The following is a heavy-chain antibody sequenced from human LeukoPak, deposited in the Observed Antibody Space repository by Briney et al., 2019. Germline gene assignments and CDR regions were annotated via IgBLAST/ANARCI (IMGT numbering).Heavy chain of an antibody. CDR1: GFTFGYYE. V-gene: IGHV3-48*03. CDR3: AKDLGSGTYPFDY. D-gene: IGHD1-26*01. CDR2: IKSGGSSI. Sequence: QTGGSLRLSCATSGFTFGYYEMNWVRQAPGKGLEWVSYIKSGGSSIYYADSVKGRFTISRDNSKNTLYPQMNSLRAEDTAVYYCAKDLGSGTYPFDYWGQGTLVTVSS. J-gene: IGHJ4*02.